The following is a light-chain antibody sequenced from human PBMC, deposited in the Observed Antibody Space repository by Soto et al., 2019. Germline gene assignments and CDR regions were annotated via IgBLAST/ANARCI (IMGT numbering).Light chain of an antibody. V-gene: IGLV1-36*01. CDR1: SSNIGNNA. CDR3: AAWDDSRTGYV. Sequence: QSVLTQPPSVSEAPRQRVTISCSGSSSNIGNNAVNWYQQLPGKAPKLLIYYDDLLPSGVSDRFSGSKSGTSASLAISGLQSEDEADYYCAAWDDSRTGYVFGPGTEVTVL. J-gene: IGLJ1*01. CDR2: YDD.